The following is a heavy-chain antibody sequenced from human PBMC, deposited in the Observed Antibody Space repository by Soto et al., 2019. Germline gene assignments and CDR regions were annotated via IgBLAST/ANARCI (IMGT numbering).Heavy chain of an antibody. V-gene: IGHV3-11*01. CDR2: ISSSDGTI. CDR3: ARGGPPDY. Sequence: PGGSLRLSCAASGFTFIDYYMNWIRQAPGKGLEWVSYISSSDGTIHYADSVKGRFTISRDNAKNSLYLQMNSLRVEDTAVYYCARGGPPDYWGQGTLVTVSS. CDR1: GFTFIDYY. J-gene: IGHJ4*02.